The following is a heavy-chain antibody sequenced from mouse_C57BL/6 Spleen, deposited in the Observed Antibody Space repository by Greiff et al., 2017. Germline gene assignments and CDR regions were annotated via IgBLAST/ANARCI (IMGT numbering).Heavy chain of an antibody. J-gene: IGHJ1*03. CDR2: INPNNGGT. CDR1: GYTFTDYY. Sequence: VQLQQSGPELVKPGASVKISCKASGYTFTDYYMNWVKQSHGKSLEWIGDINPNNGGTGYNQKFKGKATLTVDKSSSTAYMELRSLTSEDSAFYYCARRLLWYFDVWGTGTTVTVSS. CDR3: ARRLLWYFDV. D-gene: IGHD2-3*01. V-gene: IGHV1-26*01.